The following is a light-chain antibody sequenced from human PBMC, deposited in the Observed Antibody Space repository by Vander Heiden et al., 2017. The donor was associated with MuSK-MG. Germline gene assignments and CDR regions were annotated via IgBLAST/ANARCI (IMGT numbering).Light chain of an antibody. CDR3: QQYYTAPYT. CDR2: WAS. CDR1: QSVFFSSNNKNY. Sequence: DIVMTQSPESLAVSLGERATINCKSSQSVFFSSNNKNYLNWYQHKPGQPPRLLFYWASTRESGVPGRFSGSGSGTDFTLTISSLQAEDVAVYYCQQYYTAPYTFGQGTKLEIK. J-gene: IGKJ2*01. V-gene: IGKV4-1*01.